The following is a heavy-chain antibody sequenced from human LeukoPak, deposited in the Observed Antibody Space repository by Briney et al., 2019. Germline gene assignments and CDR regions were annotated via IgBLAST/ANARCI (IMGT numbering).Heavy chain of an antibody. CDR1: SGSITSYY. CDR3: ARDDSTGYGDWFDP. D-gene: IGHD6-19*01. Sequence: SETLSLTCTVSSGSITSYYWSWIRHPAGKGLEWIGRIYSSGTTNYNPSLKSRVTMSVDTSKNQFSLKLSSVTAADTAVYYCARDDSTGYGDWFDPWGQGTLVTVSS. V-gene: IGHV4-4*07. J-gene: IGHJ5*02. CDR2: IYSSGTT.